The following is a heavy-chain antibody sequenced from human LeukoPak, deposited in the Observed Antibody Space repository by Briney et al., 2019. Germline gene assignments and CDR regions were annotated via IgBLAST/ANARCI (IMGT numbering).Heavy chain of an antibody. D-gene: IGHD6-19*01. Sequence: ASVKVSCKASGGTFSSYAISWVRQAPGQGLEWMGRIIPILGIANYAQKFQGRVTITADKSTSTAYMELSSLRSEDTAVYYCARASSGWRSGNWFDPWGQGTLVTVSS. CDR3: ARASSGWRSGNWFDP. J-gene: IGHJ5*02. CDR2: IIPILGIA. V-gene: IGHV1-69*04. CDR1: GGTFSSYA.